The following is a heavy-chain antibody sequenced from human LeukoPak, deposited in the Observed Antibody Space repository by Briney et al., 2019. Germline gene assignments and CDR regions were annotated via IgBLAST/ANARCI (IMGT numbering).Heavy chain of an antibody. CDR2: ISYDGSNK. V-gene: IGHV3-30*18. CDR3: AKGSGLLRFLDY. J-gene: IGHJ4*02. CDR1: RFTFSNYG. Sequence: GGSLRLSCAASRFTFSNYGMHWVRQAPGKGLEWVAVISYDGSNKYYADSVKGRFTISRDNSKNTLYLQMNSLRAEDTAVYYCAKGSGLLRFLDYWGQGTLVTVSS. D-gene: IGHD3-3*01.